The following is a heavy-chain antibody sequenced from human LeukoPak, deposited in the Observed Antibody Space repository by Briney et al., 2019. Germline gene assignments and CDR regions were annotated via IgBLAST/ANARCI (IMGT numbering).Heavy chain of an antibody. CDR2: IYYSGST. Sequence: PSQTLSLTCTVSGGSISSSSYYWGWIRQPPGKGLEWIGSIYYSGSTYYNPSLKSRVTISVDTSKNQFSLKLSSVTAADTAVYYCARDDGSGPFDYWGQGTLVTVSS. V-gene: IGHV4-39*07. CDR3: ARDDGSGPFDY. CDR1: GGSISSSSYY. D-gene: IGHD3-10*01. J-gene: IGHJ4*02.